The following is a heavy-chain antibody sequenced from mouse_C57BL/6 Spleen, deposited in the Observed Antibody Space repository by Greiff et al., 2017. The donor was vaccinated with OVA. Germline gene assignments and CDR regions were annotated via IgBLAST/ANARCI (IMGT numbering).Heavy chain of an antibody. CDR2: IDPEDGET. J-gene: IGHJ3*01. CDR1: GFNINDYY. Sequence: EVQLQQSGAELVKPGASVQLSCTASGFNINDYYMHWVKQRTEQGLEWIGRIDPEDGETKYAPKFQGKATITADTSSNTAYLQLSSLTSEDTAVYYCAREDYGSSYRFAYWGQGTLVTVSA. V-gene: IGHV14-2*01. CDR3: AREDYGSSYRFAY. D-gene: IGHD1-1*01.